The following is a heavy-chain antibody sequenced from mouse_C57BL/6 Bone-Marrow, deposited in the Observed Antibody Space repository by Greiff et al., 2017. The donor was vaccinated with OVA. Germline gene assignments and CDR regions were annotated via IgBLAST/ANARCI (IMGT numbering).Heavy chain of an antibody. Sequence: EVKVVESEGGLVQPGSSMKLSCTASGFTFSDYYMAWVRQVPEKGLEWVAKINYDGSSTYYLDSLKSRFIILRDNAKNILYLQMSSLKSEDTATYYCARGEDFAYWGQGTLVTVSA. CDR1: GFTFSDYY. V-gene: IGHV5-16*01. CDR3: ARGEDFAY. CDR2: INYDGSST. J-gene: IGHJ3*01.